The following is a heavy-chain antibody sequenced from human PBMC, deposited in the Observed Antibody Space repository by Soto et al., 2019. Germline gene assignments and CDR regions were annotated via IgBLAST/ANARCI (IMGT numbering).Heavy chain of an antibody. J-gene: IGHJ6*02. CDR3: ARGALLDMIVVADNEDDDGMDV. CDR1: GGTFSSYA. Sequence: QVQLVQSGAEVKKPGSSVKVSCKASGGTFSSYAISWVRQAPGQGLEWMGGIIPIFGTANYAQKFQGRVTITADESTSTAYMELSSLRSEDTAVYYCARGALLDMIVVADNEDDDGMDVWGQGTTVTVSS. D-gene: IGHD3-22*01. CDR2: IIPIFGTA. V-gene: IGHV1-69*01.